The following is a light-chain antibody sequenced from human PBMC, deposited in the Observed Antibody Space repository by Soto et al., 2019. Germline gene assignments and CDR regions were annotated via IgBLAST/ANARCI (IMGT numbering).Light chain of an antibody. CDR3: CSYASSSTRM. CDR2: EVS. Sequence: QSVLTQPASVSGSPGQSITISCTGTSSDVGSYNLVSWYQQHPGKAPKLMIYEVSKRPSGVSNRFSGSKSGNTASLTISGLQAEDEADYYCCSYASSSTRMFGGGTKLTVL. J-gene: IGLJ3*02. V-gene: IGLV2-23*02. CDR1: SSDVGSYNL.